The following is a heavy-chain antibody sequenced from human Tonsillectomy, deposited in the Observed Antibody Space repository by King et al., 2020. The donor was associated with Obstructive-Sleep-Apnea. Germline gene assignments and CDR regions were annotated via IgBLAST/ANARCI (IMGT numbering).Heavy chain of an antibody. J-gene: IGHJ4*02. V-gene: IGHV7-4-1*02. Sequence: QLVQSGSEFKKPGASVKISCKASGYTFSTYAINWVRQAPGQGLEWMVWINTDTGDPTYAQGFTGRFVFSLDTSVSTTYLQINSLKPDDTAMYYCARGLGTTVTTSYWGQGTLVTVSS. CDR1: GYTFSTYA. D-gene: IGHD4-17*01. CDR3: ARGLGTTVTTSY. CDR2: INTDTGDP.